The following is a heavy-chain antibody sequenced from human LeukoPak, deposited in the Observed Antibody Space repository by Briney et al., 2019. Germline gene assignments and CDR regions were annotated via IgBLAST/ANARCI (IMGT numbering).Heavy chain of an antibody. V-gene: IGHV4-34*01. CDR1: GGSFSGYY. CDR3: AGMARGYGSGRPFDP. CDR2: INHSGST. Sequence: PSETLSLTCAVYGGSFSGYYWSWIRQPPGKGLEWIGEINHSGSTNYNPSLKSRVTISVDTSKNQFSLKVISVTAADTAVYYCAGMARGYGSGRPFDPWGQGTLVTVSS. J-gene: IGHJ5*02. D-gene: IGHD3-10*01.